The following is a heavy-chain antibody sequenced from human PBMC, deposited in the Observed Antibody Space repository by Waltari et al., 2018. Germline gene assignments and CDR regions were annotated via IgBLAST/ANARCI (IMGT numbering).Heavy chain of an antibody. CDR2: INRDGTA. CDR1: GGSFSGYF. V-gene: IGHV4-34*01. J-gene: IGHJ6*02. CDR3: ARVGDYHGSGRFGLDV. D-gene: IGHD3-10*01. Sequence: QAQLHQWGAGLLKPSETLSLTCAVSGGSFSGYFWSWCRQSPGKGVEWIGEINRDGTANYNPSLKSRVGMSVDTTKSQISLSLSSVTAADAAVYYCARVGDYHGSGRFGLDVWGRGTRVTVSS.